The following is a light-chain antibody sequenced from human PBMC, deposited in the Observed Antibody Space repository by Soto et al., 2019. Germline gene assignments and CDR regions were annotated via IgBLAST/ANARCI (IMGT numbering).Light chain of an antibody. CDR1: SSDVAGYNY. CDR2: DVS. J-gene: IGLJ1*01. CDR3: SSYTSSGTLEV. Sequence: QSALTQPASVSVSPGQSITISCTGTSSDVAGYNYVSWYQQHPGKAPKLMIYDVSNRPSGVSNRFSGSKSGNTASLTISGLQAEDEADYYCSSYTSSGTLEVFGTGTKVTVL. V-gene: IGLV2-14*01.